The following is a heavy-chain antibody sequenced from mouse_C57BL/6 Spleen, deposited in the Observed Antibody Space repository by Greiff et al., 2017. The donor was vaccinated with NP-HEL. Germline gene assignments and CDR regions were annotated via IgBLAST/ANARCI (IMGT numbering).Heavy chain of an antibody. V-gene: IGHV5-6*01. J-gene: IGHJ2*01. Sequence: EVQRVESGGDLVKPGGSLKLSCAASGFTFSSYGMSWVRQTPDKRLEWVATISSGGSYTYYPDSVKGRFTISRDNAKNTLYLQMSSLKSEDTAMYYCASALTGPYFDYWGQGTTLTVSS. D-gene: IGHD4-1*01. CDR3: ASALTGPYFDY. CDR2: ISSGGSYT. CDR1: GFTFSSYG.